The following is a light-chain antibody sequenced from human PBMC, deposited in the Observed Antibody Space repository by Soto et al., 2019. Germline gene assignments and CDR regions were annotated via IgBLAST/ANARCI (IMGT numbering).Light chain of an antibody. CDR3: QQYSGNYFT. CDR2: DVR. Sequence: DIQMTQSPSTLSAAVGDRVTITCRASQSVVIWVAWYQQKPGRAPKLLIFDVRNLENGVPSSFSGDGSETEITLTISGQQPDDFATYYCQQYSGNYFTFDQSTKLDI. J-gene: IGKJ2*01. V-gene: IGKV1-5*01. CDR1: QSVVIW.